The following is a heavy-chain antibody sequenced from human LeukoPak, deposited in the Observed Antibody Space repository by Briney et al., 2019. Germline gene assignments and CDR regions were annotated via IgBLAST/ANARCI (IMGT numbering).Heavy chain of an antibody. V-gene: IGHV3-11*01. Sequence: PGGSLRLSCAASGFTFSDYYMSWIRQAPGKGLEWVSYISSSGSTIYYADSVKGRFTISRDNSKNTLYLQMNSLRAEDTAVYYCARHRSYSSSWFDYWGQGTLVTVSS. CDR1: GFTFSDYY. CDR3: ARHRSYSSSWFDY. CDR2: ISSSGSTI. J-gene: IGHJ4*02. D-gene: IGHD6-13*01.